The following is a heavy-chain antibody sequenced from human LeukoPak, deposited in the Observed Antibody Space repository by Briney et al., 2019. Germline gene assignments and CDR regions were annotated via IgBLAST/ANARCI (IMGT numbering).Heavy chain of an antibody. CDR1: GFTFSTYW. D-gene: IGHD6-13*01. Sequence: GGSLRLSCAASGFTFSTYWMSWVRQAPGKGLEWVANIKQDGSEEYYVDSVRGRFTISRDNAKKSLYLEINTPRADDTAVYYCARGHSSNWDHTLDIWGQGTMVTVSS. V-gene: IGHV3-7*04. J-gene: IGHJ3*02. CDR2: IKQDGSEE. CDR3: ARGHSSNWDHTLDI.